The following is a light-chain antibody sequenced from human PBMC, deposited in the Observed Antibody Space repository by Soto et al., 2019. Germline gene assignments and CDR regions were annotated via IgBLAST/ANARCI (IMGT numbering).Light chain of an antibody. CDR2: DAS. CDR3: QQRSNWPYT. V-gene: IGKV3-11*01. J-gene: IGKJ2*01. Sequence: DIVLTQSPATLSLSPGQRATLSCRASQILESSLVWYQQKPGQAPRLLIYDASNRVTGIPARFSGSGSGTDFTLTISSLQPADFAIYYCQQRSNWPYTFGQGTKLEIK. CDR1: QILESS.